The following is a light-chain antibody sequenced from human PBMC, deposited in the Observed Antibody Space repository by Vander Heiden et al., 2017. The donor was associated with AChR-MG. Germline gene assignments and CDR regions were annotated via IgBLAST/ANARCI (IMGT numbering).Light chain of an antibody. CDR2: GAS. Sequence: EIVMTQSPATLSLSPGERATLSCRASQSVSSSYLSWYQQKPGQAPRLLIYGASTRATGIPDRFSGSGSGTDFTLTISSLQPEDFAVYYWQQDYNSSTFGQGTKLEIK. J-gene: IGKJ2*01. CDR3: QQDYNSST. V-gene: IGKV3D-7*01. CDR1: QSVSSSY.